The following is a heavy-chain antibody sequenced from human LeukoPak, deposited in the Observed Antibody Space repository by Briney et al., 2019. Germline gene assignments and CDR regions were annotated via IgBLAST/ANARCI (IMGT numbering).Heavy chain of an antibody. V-gene: IGHV3-30*02. CDR2: IRCDGSNK. Sequence: GGSLRLSCAASGFTFSSYGMHWVRQAPGKGLEWVAFIRCDGSNKNYADSVKGRFTISRDNSKNTLYLQMNSLRAENTAVYYCANRPSNYDVLDYWGQGTLVTVSP. J-gene: IGHJ4*02. CDR1: GFTFSSYG. CDR3: ANRPSNYDVLDY. D-gene: IGHD4-11*01.